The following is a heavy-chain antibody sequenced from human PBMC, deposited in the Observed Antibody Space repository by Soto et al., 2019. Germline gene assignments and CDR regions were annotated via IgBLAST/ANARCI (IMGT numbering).Heavy chain of an antibody. J-gene: IGHJ5*02. D-gene: IGHD2-15*01. CDR2: ISYDGSNK. V-gene: IGHV3-30-3*01. CDR3: ARDRYCSGGSCYQNWFDP. Sequence: QVQLVESGGGVVQPGRSLRLSCAASGFTFSSYAMHWVRQAPGKGLEWVAVISYDGSNKYYADSVKGRFTISRDNSKNTLYLQMNSLRAEDTAVYYCARDRYCSGGSCYQNWFDPWGQGTLVNVSS. CDR1: GFTFSSYA.